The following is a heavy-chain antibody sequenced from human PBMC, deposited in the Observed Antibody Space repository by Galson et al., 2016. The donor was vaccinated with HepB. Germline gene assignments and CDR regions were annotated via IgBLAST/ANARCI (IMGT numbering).Heavy chain of an antibody. Sequence: SLRLSCAASGFSISIYSMNWVRQAPGKGLEWVSAMRGSGTGTSYTDYVTGRFTISRDNSTNTLYLQMNSLRAEDTAVYYCAKGEYYYGSGVFFYFDYWGQEPWSPSPQ. CDR2: MRGSGTGT. D-gene: IGHD3-10*01. J-gene: IGHJ4*01. CDR3: AKGEYYYGSGVFFYFDY. V-gene: IGHV3-23*01. CDR1: GFSISIYS.